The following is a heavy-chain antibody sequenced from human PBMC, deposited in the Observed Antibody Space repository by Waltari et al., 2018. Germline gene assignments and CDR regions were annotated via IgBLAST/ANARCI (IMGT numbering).Heavy chain of an antibody. Sequence: EVQLAETGGALIHPGGSLRPHCAASGFPVSRSHSDWVRQAPGKGLEWVSVIYSGGSTYYADSVKGRFTISRDSSKNTLYLQMTSLRAEDTAVYYCARSPSYYYDTSGFYFDYWGQGTLVTVSS. CDR2: IYSGGST. J-gene: IGHJ4*02. CDR3: ARSPSYYYDTSGFYFDY. CDR1: GFPVSRSH. V-gene: IGHV3-53*02. D-gene: IGHD3-22*01.